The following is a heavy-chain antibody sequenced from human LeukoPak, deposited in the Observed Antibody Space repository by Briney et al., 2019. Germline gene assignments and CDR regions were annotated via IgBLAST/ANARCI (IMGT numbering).Heavy chain of an antibody. Sequence: GRSLRLSCAASGFTFSSYSMNWVRQAPGKGLEWVSYISSSSSTIYYADSVKGRFTISRDNAKNSLYLQMNSLRAEDTAVYYCAREKAYSSSSRWFDPWGQGTLVTVSS. V-gene: IGHV3-48*01. CDR1: GFTFSSYS. CDR3: AREKAYSSSSRWFDP. D-gene: IGHD6-13*01. J-gene: IGHJ5*02. CDR2: ISSSSSTI.